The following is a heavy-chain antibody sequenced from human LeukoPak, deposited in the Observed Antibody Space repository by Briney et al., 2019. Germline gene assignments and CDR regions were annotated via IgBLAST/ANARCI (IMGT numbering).Heavy chain of an antibody. Sequence: GESLKISCKGSGYSFTSYWIGWVRQMPGKGLERMGIIYPGDSDTRYSPSFQGQVTISADKSISTAYLQWSSLKASDTAMYYCARQTSGSYYRGSYYYYMDVWGKGTTVTISS. CDR2: IYPGDSDT. CDR1: GYSFTSYW. V-gene: IGHV5-51*01. J-gene: IGHJ6*03. D-gene: IGHD1-26*01. CDR3: ARQTSGSYYRGSYYYYMDV.